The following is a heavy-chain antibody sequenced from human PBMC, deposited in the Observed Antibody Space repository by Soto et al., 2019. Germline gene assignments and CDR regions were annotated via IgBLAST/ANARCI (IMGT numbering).Heavy chain of an antibody. CDR1: GFTFSTYA. J-gene: IGHJ6*02. CDR3: VKGYWKGDV. Sequence: EVQLLESGGGLVQPGGSLRLSCAASGFTFSTYAMNWVRQAPGSGLEWVSAISGSGGIIHYADSVEGRFTISRDNSKNPLYLQMNSLRDEDTAVYHCVKGYWKGDVWGQGTTVSVSS. D-gene: IGHD1-1*01. V-gene: IGHV3-23*01. CDR2: ISGSGGII.